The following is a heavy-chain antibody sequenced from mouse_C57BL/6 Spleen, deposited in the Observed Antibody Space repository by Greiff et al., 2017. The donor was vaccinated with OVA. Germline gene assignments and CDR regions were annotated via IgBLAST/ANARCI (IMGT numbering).Heavy chain of an antibody. J-gene: IGHJ4*01. Sequence: EVQLVESGGGLVKPGGSLKLSCAASGFTFSDYGMHWVRQAPEKGLEWVAYISSGSSTIYYADTVKGRFTISRDNAKNTLFLQMTSLRSEDTAMYYCARTITTVASMDYWGQGTSVTVSS. V-gene: IGHV5-17*01. D-gene: IGHD1-1*01. CDR2: ISSGSSTI. CDR1: GFTFSDYG. CDR3: ARTITTVASMDY.